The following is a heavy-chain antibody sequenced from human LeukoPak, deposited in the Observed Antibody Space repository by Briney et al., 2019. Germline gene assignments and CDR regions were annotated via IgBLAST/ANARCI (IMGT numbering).Heavy chain of an antibody. D-gene: IGHD3-3*01. CDR2: IIPIFGTA. J-gene: IGHJ4*02. CDR1: GGTFSSYA. V-gene: IGHV1-69*05. CDR3: AGKPKGYDFWSGYYEY. Sequence: SVKVSCKASGGTFSSYAISWVRQAPGQGLEWMGGIIPIFGTANYAQKFQGRVTITTDESTSTAYMELSSLRSEDTAVYYCAGKPKGYDFWSGYYEYWGQGTLVTVSS.